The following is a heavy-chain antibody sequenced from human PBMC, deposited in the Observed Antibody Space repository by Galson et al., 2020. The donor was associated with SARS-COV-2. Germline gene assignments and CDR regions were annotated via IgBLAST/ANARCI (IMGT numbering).Heavy chain of an antibody. D-gene: IGHD3-9*01. CDR2: IDWDDDK. CDR3: ERISYGILTGFKPFGY. CDR1: GFSLSTSGMC. J-gene: IGHJ4*01. V-gene: IGHV2-70*01. Sequence: SGPTLVKPTQTLTLTCTFSGFSLSTSGMCVSWIRQPPGKALAWLALIDWDDDKYYSTSLKTRLTISKDTSKNQVVLTMTNMDPVDTATYYCERISYGILTGFKPFGYWGHGTLVTVSS.